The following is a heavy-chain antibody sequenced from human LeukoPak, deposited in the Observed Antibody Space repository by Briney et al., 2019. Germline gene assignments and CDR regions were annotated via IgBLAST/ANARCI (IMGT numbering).Heavy chain of an antibody. CDR3: ARSITGTTPTFDY. J-gene: IGHJ4*02. V-gene: IGHV4-39*01. CDR2: IYYSGST. Sequence: SQTLSLTCAVSGGSISSGGYYWGWIRQPPGKGLEWIGSIYYSGSTYYNPSLKSRVTISVDTSKNQFSLKLSSATAADTAVYYCARSITGTTPTFDYWGQGTLVTVSS. CDR1: GGSISSGGYY. D-gene: IGHD1-7*01.